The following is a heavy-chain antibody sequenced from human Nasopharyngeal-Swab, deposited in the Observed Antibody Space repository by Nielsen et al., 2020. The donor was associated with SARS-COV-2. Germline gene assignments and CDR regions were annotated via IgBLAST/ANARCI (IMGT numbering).Heavy chain of an antibody. CDR2: IYYSGST. CDR3: ARLTTVTTRYFDY. V-gene: IGHV4-31*03. J-gene: IGHJ4*02. Sequence: LRLSCTVSGGSISSGGYYWSWIRQHPGKGLEWIGYIYYSGSTYYNPSLKSRVTISVDTSKNQFSLKLSSVTAADTAVYYCARLTTVTTRYFDYWGQGTLVTVSS. D-gene: IGHD4-17*01. CDR1: GGSISSGGYY.